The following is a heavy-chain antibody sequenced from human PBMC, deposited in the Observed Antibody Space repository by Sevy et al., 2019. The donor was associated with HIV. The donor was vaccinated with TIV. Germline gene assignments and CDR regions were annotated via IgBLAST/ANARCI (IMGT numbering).Heavy chain of an antibody. CDR1: GYSFTSHW. V-gene: IGHV5-51*01. D-gene: IGHD3-22*01. CDR3: ATSRSGYFDSSGYYIY. Sequence: GSLKISCQGSGYSFTSHWIGWVRHMPGKGLEWMGIIYPEDSETRYSPSFQGQVTFSADKSISTAYLQWSSLKASDTAMYYCATSRSGYFDSSGYYIYWGQGTLVTVSS. J-gene: IGHJ4*02. CDR2: IYPEDSET.